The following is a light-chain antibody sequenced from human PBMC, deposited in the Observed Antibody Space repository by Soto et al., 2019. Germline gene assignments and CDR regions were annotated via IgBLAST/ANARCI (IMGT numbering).Light chain of an antibody. J-gene: IGLJ1*01. CDR1: SSNIGSNF. CDR3: ASWDGSTSGHV. V-gene: IGLV1-47*02. CDR2: TNN. Sequence: QSVLTQPPSESGTPGQRVTISCSGSSSNIGSNFVYWYQHLPGTAPKLLIYTNNQRPSGVPARFSGSKSGTSASLAISGLRYEDEADYYCASWDGSTSGHVFGTGTQVTVL.